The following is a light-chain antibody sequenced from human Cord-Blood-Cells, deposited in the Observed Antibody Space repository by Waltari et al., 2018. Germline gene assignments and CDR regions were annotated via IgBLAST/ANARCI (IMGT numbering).Light chain of an antibody. J-gene: IGKJ4*01. CDR2: AAS. CDR3: QQSYSTPLT. V-gene: IGKV1-39*01. Sequence: DIQMTQSPSSLSASVGDRVTITCRASQSISSYLNWYQQKPGKAAKLLSYAASSLQRGVPSRFSGSGSGTDFTLTISSLQPEDFATYYCQQSYSTPLTFGGGTKVEIK. CDR1: QSISSY.